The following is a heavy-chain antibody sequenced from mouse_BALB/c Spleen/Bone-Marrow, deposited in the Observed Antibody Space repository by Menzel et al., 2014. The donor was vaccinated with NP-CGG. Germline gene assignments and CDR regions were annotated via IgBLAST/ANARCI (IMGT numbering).Heavy chain of an antibody. J-gene: IGHJ4*01. Sequence: QVQLQQSGAELVRPGTSVKVSCKASGYAFTNYLIEWVKQRPGQGLEWIGVINPGSGGTNYNEKFKGKATLTADKSSSTAYMQLSSLTSDASAVYFCARDGDYDEGYAMDYWGQGTSVTASS. CDR2: INPGSGGT. CDR1: GYAFTNYL. V-gene: IGHV1-54*01. D-gene: IGHD2-4*01. CDR3: ARDGDYDEGYAMDY.